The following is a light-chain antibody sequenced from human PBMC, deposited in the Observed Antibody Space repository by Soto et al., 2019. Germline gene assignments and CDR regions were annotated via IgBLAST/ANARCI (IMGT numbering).Light chain of an antibody. V-gene: IGKV1-5*01. Sequence: DIQMTQSPSTLAASVGDTVTMTCRSSSKWLAWYQKKPGKAPKLLIYDVSNLERGVPPRFSGSTSGTDFSLTVDSLQPEDTATYYCQQYDHPPYTFGQGTKLEIK. CDR2: DVS. J-gene: IGKJ2*01. CDR1: SSKW. CDR3: QQYDHPPYT.